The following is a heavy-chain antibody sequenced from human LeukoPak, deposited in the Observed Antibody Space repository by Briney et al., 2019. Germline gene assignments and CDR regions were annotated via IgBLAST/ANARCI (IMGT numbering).Heavy chain of an antibody. CDR3: ARDRYGSGRTSAFDI. Sequence: PSGTLSLTCAVSGGSISSSNWWSWVRQPPGKGLEWIGEIYHSGSTNYNPSLKSRVTISVDKSKNQFSLKLSSVTAADTAVYYCARDRYGSGRTSAFDIWGQGTMVTVSS. D-gene: IGHD3-10*01. V-gene: IGHV4-4*02. J-gene: IGHJ3*02. CDR1: GGSISSSNW. CDR2: IYHSGST.